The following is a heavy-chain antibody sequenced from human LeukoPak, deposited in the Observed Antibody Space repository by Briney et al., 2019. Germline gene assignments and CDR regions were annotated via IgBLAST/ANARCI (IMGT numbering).Heavy chain of an antibody. Sequence: SETLSPTCTVSGGSISSYYWSWIRQPPGKGLEWIGYIYYSGSTNYNPSLKSRVTISVDTSKNQFSLKLSSVTAADTAVYYCARVNFWSGQPNMDVWGKGTTVTVSS. CDR1: GGSISSYY. J-gene: IGHJ6*03. V-gene: IGHV4-59*01. CDR3: ARVNFWSGQPNMDV. CDR2: IYYSGST. D-gene: IGHD3-3*01.